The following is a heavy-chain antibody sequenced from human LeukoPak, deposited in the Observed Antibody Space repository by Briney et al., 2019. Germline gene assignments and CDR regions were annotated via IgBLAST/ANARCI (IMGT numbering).Heavy chain of an antibody. CDR1: GFTVSSNY. Sequence: GGSLRLSCAASGFTVSSNYMNWVRQAPGKGLEWVSIIYSGGNTYYADSVKGRFTISGDNSQNTLYLQMNSLRPEDTAVYYCTRLLYYYDSTIYQRYFDYWGQGTLVTVSS. CDR2: IYSGGNT. CDR3: TRLLYYYDSTIYQRYFDY. D-gene: IGHD3-22*01. V-gene: IGHV3-53*01. J-gene: IGHJ4*02.